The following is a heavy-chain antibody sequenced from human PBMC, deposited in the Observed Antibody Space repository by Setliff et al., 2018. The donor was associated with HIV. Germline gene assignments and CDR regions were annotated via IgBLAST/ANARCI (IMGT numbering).Heavy chain of an antibody. CDR2: IHAGSGDT. V-gene: IGHV1-3*01. J-gene: IGHJ5*02. CDR1: GYTFTNNV. Sequence: ASVKVSCKASGYTFTNNVIHWVRQAPGQRLEWMGWIHAGSGDTQYSQKFQGRVTITRDTSASTVYMELSSLRSEDTAVYYCALPYCGGGNCWSSASLPPAGWFDPWGQGTLVTVSS. D-gene: IGHD2-15*01. CDR3: ALPYCGGGNCWSSASLPPAGWFDP.